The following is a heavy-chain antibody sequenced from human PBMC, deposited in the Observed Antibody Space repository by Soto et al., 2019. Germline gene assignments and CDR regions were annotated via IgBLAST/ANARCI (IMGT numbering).Heavy chain of an antibody. Sequence: ASVKVSCKVSGYTLTELSMHWVRQAPGKGLEWMGGFDPEDGETIYAQKFQGRVTMTEDTSTDTAYMELSSLRSEDTAVYYCATAHTNIAAAPGFPFDYWGQGTLVTVSS. D-gene: IGHD6-13*01. CDR2: FDPEDGET. CDR3: ATAHTNIAAAPGFPFDY. J-gene: IGHJ4*02. V-gene: IGHV1-24*01. CDR1: GYTLTELS.